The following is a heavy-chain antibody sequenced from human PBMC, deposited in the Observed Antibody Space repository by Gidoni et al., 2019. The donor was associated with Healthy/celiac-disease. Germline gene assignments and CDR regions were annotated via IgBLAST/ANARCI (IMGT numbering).Heavy chain of an antibody. CDR2: IYSGGST. V-gene: IGHV3-66*01. J-gene: IGHJ3*02. CDR3: ARDIVVVVAAGDDAFDI. CDR1: GFTVSSHY. Sequence: EVQLVESGGGLVQPGGSLRLSCAASGFTVSSHYMSWVRQAPGKGLEWVSVIYSGGSTYYADSVKGRFTISRDNSKNTLYLQMNSLRAEDTAVYYCARDIVVVVAAGDDAFDIWGQGTMVTVSS. D-gene: IGHD2-15*01.